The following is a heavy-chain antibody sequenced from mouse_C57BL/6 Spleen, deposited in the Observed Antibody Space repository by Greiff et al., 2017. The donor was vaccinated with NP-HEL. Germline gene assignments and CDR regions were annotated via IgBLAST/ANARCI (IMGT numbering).Heavy chain of an antibody. Sequence: QVQLQQSGAELARPGASVKLSCKASGYTFTSYGISWVKQRTGQGLEWIGEIYPRSGNTYYNEKFKGKATLTADKSSSTAYMELRSLTSEDSAVYFCARGRITTVVATGGMDYWGQGTSVTVSS. CDR2: IYPRSGNT. V-gene: IGHV1-81*01. J-gene: IGHJ4*01. CDR3: ARGRITTVVATGGMDY. D-gene: IGHD1-1*01. CDR1: GYTFTSYG.